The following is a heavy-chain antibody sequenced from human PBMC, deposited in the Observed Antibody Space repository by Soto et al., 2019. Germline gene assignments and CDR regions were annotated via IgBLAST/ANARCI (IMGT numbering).Heavy chain of an antibody. V-gene: IGHV1-18*01. J-gene: IGHJ6*02. D-gene: IGHD1-1*01. CDR3: AKNVQLPYYYYGMDV. CDR2: ISGYNGDT. Sequence: ASVKVSCKASGYTFTRYGISWGRQAPGQGLEWMGWISGYNGDTNYAQKVQGRVTMTIDTSTSTAYMELRSLTSDDTAIYYCAKNVQLPYYYYGMDVWCPAPTVTVSS. CDR1: GYTFTRYG.